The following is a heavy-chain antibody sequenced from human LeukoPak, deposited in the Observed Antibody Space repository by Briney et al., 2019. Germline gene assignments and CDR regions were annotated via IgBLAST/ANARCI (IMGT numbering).Heavy chain of an antibody. CDR3: AKGVSVVVPATRVPDY. CDR1: GFTFTNAW. CDR2: IGRDGGAT. J-gene: IGHJ4*02. V-gene: IGHV3-23*01. D-gene: IGHD2-2*01. Sequence: GGSLRLSCAASGFTFTNAWMSWVRQAPGKGLEWVSTIGRDGGATYYADSVKGRFTVSRDNPQNTLYLQMNSLRVEDTAVYYCAKGVSVVVPATRVPDYWGQGALVTVSS.